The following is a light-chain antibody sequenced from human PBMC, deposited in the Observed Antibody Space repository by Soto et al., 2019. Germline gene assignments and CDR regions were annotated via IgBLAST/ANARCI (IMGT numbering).Light chain of an antibody. CDR1: RSDVGTYNY. CDR3: TSHTSSSPYV. J-gene: IGLJ1*01. Sequence: QSVLTQPASVSGSPGQTITISCTGIRSDVGTYNYVSWYQQHPGKAPKLMIYDVSNRPSGVSNRFSGSKSGNTASLTIFGLQAEDEADYYCTSHTSSSPYVFGTGTKVTVL. V-gene: IGLV2-14*01. CDR2: DVS.